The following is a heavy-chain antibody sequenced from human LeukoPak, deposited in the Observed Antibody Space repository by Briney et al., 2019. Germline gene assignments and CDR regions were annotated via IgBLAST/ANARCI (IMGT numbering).Heavy chain of an antibody. V-gene: IGHV3-30-3*01. J-gene: IGHJ4*02. CDR1: GFTFSSYA. Sequence: GGSLRLSCAASGFTFSSYAMHWVRQAPGKGLEWVAVISYDGSNKYYADSVKGRFTISRDNSKNTLYLQMNSLRAEDTAVYYCARPSASVVTPSYFDYWGQGTLVTVSS. CDR3: ARPSASVVTPSYFDY. CDR2: ISYDGSNK. D-gene: IGHD3-22*01.